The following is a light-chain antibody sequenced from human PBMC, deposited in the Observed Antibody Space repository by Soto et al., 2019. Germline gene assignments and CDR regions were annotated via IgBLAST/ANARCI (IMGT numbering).Light chain of an antibody. V-gene: IGLV2-11*01. CDR1: SSDIGGYYR. CDR2: DVR. J-gene: IGLJ1*01. Sequence: QSVLTQPHSVSGSPGQSVTISCTGTSSDIGGYYRVSWYQQHPGKAPKLMIYDVRKRPSGVPDRFSGSKSGNTASLTISGLQAEDEAEYFCFSFTTTSTHVFGTGTKVTVL. CDR3: FSFTTTSTHV.